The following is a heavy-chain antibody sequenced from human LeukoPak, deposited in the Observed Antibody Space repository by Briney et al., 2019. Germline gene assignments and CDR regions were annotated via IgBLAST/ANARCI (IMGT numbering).Heavy chain of an antibody. CDR3: LVWKHVFDR. CDR2: MSYDGSKE. D-gene: IGHD5/OR15-5a*01. J-gene: IGHJ5*02. Sequence: GGSLRLSCAASGFTFSSYGMHWVRQAPGKGLEWVAVMSYDGSKEYYANSVKGRFTISRDNSKNTLYLQMNSLRVEDTAVYYCLVWKHVFDRWGQGTLVTVSS. V-gene: IGHV3-30*03. CDR1: GFTFSSYG.